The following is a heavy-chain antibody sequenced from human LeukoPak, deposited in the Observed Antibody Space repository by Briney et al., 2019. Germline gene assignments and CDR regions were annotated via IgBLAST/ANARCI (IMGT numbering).Heavy chain of an antibody. D-gene: IGHD2-21*02. J-gene: IGHJ4*02. V-gene: IGHV4-34*01. Sequence: SETLSLTCAVYGVSFSGYYWSWIRQPPGKGLEWIGEINHSGSTNYNPSLKSRVTISVDTSKNQFSLKLSSVTAADTAVYYCARRLCGGDCYSTFSYWGQGTLVTVSS. CDR1: GVSFSGYY. CDR2: INHSGST. CDR3: ARRLCGGDCYSTFSY.